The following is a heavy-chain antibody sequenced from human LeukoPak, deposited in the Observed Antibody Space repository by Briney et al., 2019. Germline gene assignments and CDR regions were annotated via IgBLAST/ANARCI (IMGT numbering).Heavy chain of an antibody. CDR2: ISGSGGST. V-gene: IGHV3-23*01. Sequence: GGSLRLSCAASGFTFDDYAMHWVRQAPGKGLEWVSAISGSGGSTYYADSVKGRFTISRDNSKNTLYLQMNSLRAEDTAVYYCAKDTGEYFQHWGQGTLVTVSS. J-gene: IGHJ1*01. D-gene: IGHD3-10*01. CDR3: AKDTGEYFQH. CDR1: GFTFDDYA.